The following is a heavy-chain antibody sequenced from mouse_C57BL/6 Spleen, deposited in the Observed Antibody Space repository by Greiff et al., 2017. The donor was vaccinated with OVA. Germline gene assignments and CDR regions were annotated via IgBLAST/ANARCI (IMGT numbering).Heavy chain of an antibody. CDR2: IWSGGST. CDR3: ARKGDYSHTGAMDY. V-gene: IGHV2-2*01. D-gene: IGHD2-12*01. Sequence: QVQLQQSGPGLVQPSQSLSITCTVSGFSLTSYGVHWVRQSPGKGLEWMGVIWSGGSTDYNAAFIYRLSISKDNSKSQVFFKMNSRQADDTAIYYCARKGDYSHTGAMDYWGQGTSVTVSS. J-gene: IGHJ4*01. CDR1: GFSLTSYG.